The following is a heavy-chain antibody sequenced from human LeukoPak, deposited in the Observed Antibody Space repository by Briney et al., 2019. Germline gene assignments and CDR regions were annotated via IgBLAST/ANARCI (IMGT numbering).Heavy chain of an antibody. D-gene: IGHD4-17*01. CDR2: INPSGGST. CDR3: ARDFGDYLHFDY. V-gene: IGHV1-46*01. Sequence: ASVKVSCKASGYTFTTYNIHWVRQAPGQGLEWMGIINPSGGSTSYAQKFQGRVTLTRDMSTRTVYMGLSSLRSEDTAVYYCARDFGDYLHFDYWGQGTLVTVSS. CDR1: GYTFTTYN. J-gene: IGHJ4*02.